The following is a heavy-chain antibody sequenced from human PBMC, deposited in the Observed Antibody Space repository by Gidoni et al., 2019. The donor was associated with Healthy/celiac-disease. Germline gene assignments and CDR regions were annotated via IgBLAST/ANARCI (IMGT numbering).Heavy chain of an antibody. CDR3: EREIVVVVAATGRGRGYYYGMDV. D-gene: IGHD2-15*01. CDR2: MNPKSGNT. CDR1: GYTFTSYD. V-gene: IGHV1-8*01. J-gene: IGHJ6*02. Sequence: QVQLVQSGAEVKKPGASVKVSCKSSGYTFTSYDINWVRPATGQGLEWMGWMNPKSGNTGYAQKFQGRVTMTRNTSISTAYMELSSLRSEDTAVYYCEREIVVVVAATGRGRGYYYGMDVWGQGTTVTVSS.